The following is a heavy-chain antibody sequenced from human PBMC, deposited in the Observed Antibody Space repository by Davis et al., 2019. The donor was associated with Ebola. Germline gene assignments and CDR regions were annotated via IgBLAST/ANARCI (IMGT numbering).Heavy chain of an antibody. D-gene: IGHD3-16*02. V-gene: IGHV3-53*01. J-gene: IGHJ3*02. Sequence: GGSLRLSCAASGFTVSSNYMSWVRQAPGKGLEWVSVIYSGGSTYYADSVKGRFTISRDNSKNTLYLQMNSLRAEDTAVYYCAREHRMITFGGVIVSSDAFDIWGQGTMVTVSS. CDR1: GFTVSSNY. CDR2: IYSGGST. CDR3: AREHRMITFGGVIVSSDAFDI.